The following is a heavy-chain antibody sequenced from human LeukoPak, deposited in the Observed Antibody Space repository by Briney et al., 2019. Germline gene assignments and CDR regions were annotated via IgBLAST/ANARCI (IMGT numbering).Heavy chain of an antibody. D-gene: IGHD5-18*01. CDR3: ARQQLWLLDGPWFDP. CDR1: GFTFDDYG. Sequence: PGGSLRLSCAASGFTFDDYGMSWVRQAPGKGLEWVSGINWNGGSTGYADSVKGRFTISRDNAKNSLYLQMNSLRAEDTALYYCARQQLWLLDGPWFDPWGQGTLVTVSS. J-gene: IGHJ5*02. V-gene: IGHV3-20*04. CDR2: INWNGGST.